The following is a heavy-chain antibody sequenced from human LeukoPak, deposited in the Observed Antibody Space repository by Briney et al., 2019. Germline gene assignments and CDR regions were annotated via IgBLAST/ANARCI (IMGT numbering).Heavy chain of an antibody. Sequence: GRSLRLSCAAAGFTFSTYAIHWVRQAPGKGLEWVAVISYDGSNKYFADSVKGRFTISRDNSRNTLYLQMNSLRAEDTAIYYCARDREQWLGVYTFDVWGQGTMVTVSS. V-gene: IGHV3-30-3*01. CDR1: GFTFSTYA. CDR2: ISYDGSNK. D-gene: IGHD6-19*01. CDR3: ARDREQWLGVYTFDV. J-gene: IGHJ3*01.